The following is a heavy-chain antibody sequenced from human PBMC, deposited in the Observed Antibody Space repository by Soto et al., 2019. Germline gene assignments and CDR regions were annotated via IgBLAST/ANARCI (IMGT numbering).Heavy chain of an antibody. J-gene: IGHJ3*02. Sequence: PGESLKISCKGSGYSFTSYWIGWVRQMPGKGLEWMGIISPGDSDTRYSPSFQGQVTISADKSISTAYLQWRSLKASDTAMYYCARPSHYYDGSGYRDAFDISGQGTMVTVSS. CDR2: ISPGDSDT. D-gene: IGHD3-22*01. CDR1: GYSFTSYW. CDR3: ARPSHYYDGSGYRDAFDI. V-gene: IGHV5-51*01.